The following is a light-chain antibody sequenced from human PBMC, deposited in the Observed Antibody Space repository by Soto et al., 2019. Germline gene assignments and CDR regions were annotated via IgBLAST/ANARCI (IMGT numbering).Light chain of an antibody. J-gene: IGKJ3*01. Sequence: IVLTQSPVTLSLSPGEGATLSCRASQSVSGSYLAWYQQKPGQAPRLLIYGASSRATGIPDRFSGSGSGTDFTLSISRLAPEDFALYYCQQYATFPFTFGPGTKVDI. CDR1: QSVSGSY. V-gene: IGKV3-20*01. CDR3: QQYATFPFT. CDR2: GAS.